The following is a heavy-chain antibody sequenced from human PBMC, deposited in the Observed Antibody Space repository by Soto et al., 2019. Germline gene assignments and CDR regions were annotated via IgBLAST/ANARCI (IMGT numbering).Heavy chain of an antibody. Sequence: GGSLRLSCAASAFIFSDYAMTWVRQAPGKGLEWVSTISRDAANTHHADSVKGRFTISRDNSKNTLYLQMSSLRGEDTALYYCAKDPSTGYADHWGQGTLVTVSS. D-gene: IGHD3-9*01. CDR1: AFIFSDYA. CDR2: ISRDAANT. V-gene: IGHV3-23*01. CDR3: AKDPSTGYADH. J-gene: IGHJ4*02.